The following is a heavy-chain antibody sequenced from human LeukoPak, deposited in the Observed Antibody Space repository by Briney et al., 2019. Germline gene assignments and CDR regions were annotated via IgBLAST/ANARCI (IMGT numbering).Heavy chain of an antibody. J-gene: IGHJ4*02. Sequence: SETLSLTCAVYGGSFSGYYWSWTRQPPGKGLEWIGEINHSGSTNYNPSLKSRVTISVDTSKNPFSLKLSSVTAADTAVYYCARQARNWGQGTLVTVSS. CDR2: INHSGST. V-gene: IGHV4-34*01. CDR3: ARQARN. D-gene: IGHD1-14*01. CDR1: GGSFSGYY.